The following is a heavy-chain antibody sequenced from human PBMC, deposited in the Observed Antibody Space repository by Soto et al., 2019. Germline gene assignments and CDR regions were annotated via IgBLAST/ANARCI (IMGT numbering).Heavy chain of an antibody. CDR3: ASAPKTELQWLSSDSFDI. CDR1: GFTFSDYY. D-gene: IGHD3-3*01. Sequence: GGSLRLSCAASGFTFSDYYMSWISQAPGKGLEWVSCISSSGSTMYDADSVTGRFTISRDNAKNSLYLQLNFLRADDTAMYYCASAPKTELQWLSSDSFDIWGQVTMVTVSS. CDR2: ISSSGSTM. V-gene: IGHV3-11*01. J-gene: IGHJ3*02.